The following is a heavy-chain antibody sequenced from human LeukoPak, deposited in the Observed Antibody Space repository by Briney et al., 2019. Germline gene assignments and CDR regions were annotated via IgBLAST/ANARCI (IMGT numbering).Heavy chain of an antibody. Sequence: PSEALSLTCGVYGGSFSGDYWSWVRQPPGKGLEWIGEINHSGSASYNPSLKSRVTISVDTSKNQFSLKLSSVTAADTAVYYCARVPMPHGYSYNYYYMDVWGKGTTVTISS. J-gene: IGHJ6*03. V-gene: IGHV4-34*01. CDR1: GGSFSGDY. CDR2: INHSGSA. D-gene: IGHD5-18*01. CDR3: ARVPMPHGYSYNYYYMDV.